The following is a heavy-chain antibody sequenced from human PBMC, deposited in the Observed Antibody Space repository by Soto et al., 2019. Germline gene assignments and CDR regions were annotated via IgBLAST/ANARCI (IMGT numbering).Heavy chain of an antibody. CDR3: ARRYGGNFDY. D-gene: IGHD1-26*01. CDR2: IYYSGST. Sequence: QVQLQESGPGLVKPSETLSLTCTVSGGSINNYYWSWIRQPPGKGLEWIGYIYYSGSTNYNPSLNSRVTRSVDTSKNQFSLKLSSVTAADTAVYYCARRYGGNFDYWGQGTLVTVSS. CDR1: GGSINNYY. V-gene: IGHV4-59*01. J-gene: IGHJ4*02.